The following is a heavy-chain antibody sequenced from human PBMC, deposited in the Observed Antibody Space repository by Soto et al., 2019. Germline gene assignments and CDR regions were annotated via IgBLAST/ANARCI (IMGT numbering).Heavy chain of an antibody. J-gene: IGHJ5*02. CDR2: INSDGSST. D-gene: IGHD6-13*01. CDR1: GSTFSSYW. Sequence: GGSLRLSCAASGSTFSSYWMHWVRQAPGKGLVWVSRINSDGSSTSYADSVKGRFTISRDNAKNSLYLQMNSLRAEDTAVYYCARHPERIAQIGWFDPWGQGTLVTVSS. CDR3: ARHPERIAQIGWFDP. V-gene: IGHV3-74*01.